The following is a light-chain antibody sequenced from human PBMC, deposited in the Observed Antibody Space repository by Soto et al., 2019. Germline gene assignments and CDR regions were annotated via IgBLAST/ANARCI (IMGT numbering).Light chain of an antibody. CDR1: QGISSY. Sequence: AIRMTQSPSSLSASTGDRVTITWRASQGISSYLAWYQQKPGKAPKLLIYAASTWQSGVPSRFSGSGSGTEFTLTISCLQSEDFATYYCQQYYSYPGPFGQGTKVEIK. CDR2: AAS. V-gene: IGKV1-8*01. CDR3: QQYYSYPGP. J-gene: IGKJ1*01.